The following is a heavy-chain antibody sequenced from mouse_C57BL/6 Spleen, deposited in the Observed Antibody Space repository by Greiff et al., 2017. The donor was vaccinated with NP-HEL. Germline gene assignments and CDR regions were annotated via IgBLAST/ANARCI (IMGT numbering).Heavy chain of an antibody. D-gene: IGHD2-2*01. CDR3: ARGGSTMVTTTGFAY. Sequence: EVQRVESGGGLVKPGGFLKLSCAASGFTFSDYGMHWVRQAPEKGLEWVAYISSGSSTIYYADTVKGRFTISRDNAKNTLFLQRTSLRSEDTAMYYCARGGSTMVTTTGFAYWGQGTLVTVAA. J-gene: IGHJ3*01. CDR1: GFTFSDYG. CDR2: ISSGSSTI. V-gene: IGHV5-17*01.